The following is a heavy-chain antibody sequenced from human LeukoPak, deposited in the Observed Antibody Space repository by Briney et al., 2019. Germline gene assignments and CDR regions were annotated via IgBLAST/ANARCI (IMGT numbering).Heavy chain of an antibody. J-gene: IGHJ4*02. Sequence: GGSLRLSCATSGFTFSNYWMSWVRRAPGKGLEWVANIKQDGSDKYYVDSVKGRFTISRDNAKNSLFLQMNSLRAEDTAVYYCARLPAYCSSTSCYYDYWGQGTLVTVSS. V-gene: IGHV3-7*01. D-gene: IGHD2-2*01. CDR2: IKQDGSDK. CDR1: GFTFSNYW. CDR3: ARLPAYCSSTSCYYDY.